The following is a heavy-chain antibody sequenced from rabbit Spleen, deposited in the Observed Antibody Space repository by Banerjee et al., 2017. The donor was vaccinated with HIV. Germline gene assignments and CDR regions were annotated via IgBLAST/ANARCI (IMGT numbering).Heavy chain of an antibody. CDR1: GFSFSSSYY. D-gene: IGHD8-1*01. CDR3: ARDAGSYDYIDVYFNL. J-gene: IGHJ4*01. V-gene: IGHV1S40*01. Sequence: QSLEESGGDLVKPGASLTLTCTASGFSFSSSYYMCWVRQAPGKGLEWIACIEGGSSAFSYFASWAKGRFTISRENAQNTVFLQMTSLTDADTATYFCARDAGSYDYIDVYFNLWGQGTLVTVS. CDR2: IEGGSSAFS.